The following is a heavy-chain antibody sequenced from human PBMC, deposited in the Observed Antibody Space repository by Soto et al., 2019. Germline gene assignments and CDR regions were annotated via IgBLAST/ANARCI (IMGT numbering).Heavy chain of an antibody. D-gene: IGHD6-19*01. CDR3: VKDFSSGWYYFDY. Sequence: PGGSLRLSCAASGFTVSSNYVSWVRQAPGKGLEWVSVIYSGGSTYYADSVKGRFTISRDNSKNTVYLQMNSLRAEDTAVYFCVKDFSSGWYYFDYWGQGTLVTVS. J-gene: IGHJ4*02. CDR2: IYSGGST. CDR1: GFTVSSNY. V-gene: IGHV3-66*01.